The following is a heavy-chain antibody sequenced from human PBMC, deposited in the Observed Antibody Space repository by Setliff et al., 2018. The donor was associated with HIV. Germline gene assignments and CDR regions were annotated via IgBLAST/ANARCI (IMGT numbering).Heavy chain of an antibody. Sequence: GASVKVSCKASGGTFSGSGINWVRQAPGQGFEWVGGLLPLFETTTYAQTFHGRVSITTDESTSTTYMELSSLRSDDTAVYYCARAYDSSGYLRVFVDFWGQGTRVTVSS. CDR2: LLPLFETT. V-gene: IGHV1-69*05. D-gene: IGHD3-22*01. CDR1: GGTFSGSG. J-gene: IGHJ4*02. CDR3: ARAYDSSGYLRVFVDF.